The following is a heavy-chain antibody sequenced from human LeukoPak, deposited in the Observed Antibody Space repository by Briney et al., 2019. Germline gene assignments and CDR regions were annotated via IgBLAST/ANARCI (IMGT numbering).Heavy chain of an antibody. Sequence: GGSLRLSCAASGFTFSNTWMSWVRQAPGKGLEWVSYISTSSRTIYYADSVKGRFTISRDNAKNSLYLQMNSLRDEDTAVYYCARDKIAVAGSWDFDYWGQGTLVTVSS. D-gene: IGHD6-19*01. V-gene: IGHV3-48*02. J-gene: IGHJ4*02. CDR1: GFTFSNTW. CDR2: ISTSSRTI. CDR3: ARDKIAVAGSWDFDY.